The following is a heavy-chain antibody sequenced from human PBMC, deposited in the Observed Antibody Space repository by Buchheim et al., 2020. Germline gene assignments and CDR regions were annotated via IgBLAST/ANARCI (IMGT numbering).Heavy chain of an antibody. CDR3: ARKGVCRDGSCYATFDY. V-gene: IGHV5-51*03. CDR1: GYNFANRW. CDR2: IYPSDSDI. J-gene: IGHJ4*01. Sequence: EVQLVQSGVEVKQPGESLKISCTGSGYNFANRWIAWVRQVPGTGLEWMGNIYPSDSDIIYSPSFQGQVSISADKSLSTVYLQWSALKASDSAIYYCARKGVCRDGSCYATFDYWGQGTL. D-gene: IGHD2-15*01.